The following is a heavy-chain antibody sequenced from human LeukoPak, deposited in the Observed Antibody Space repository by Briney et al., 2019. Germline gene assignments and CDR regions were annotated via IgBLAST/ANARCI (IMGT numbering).Heavy chain of an antibody. J-gene: IGHJ4*02. V-gene: IGHV3-7*01. CDR2: IKQDGSEK. CDR3: AKAPHRSPAAMQFDY. CDR1: GFMFSTYW. D-gene: IGHD2-2*01. Sequence: GGSLRLSCEASGFMFSTYWMSWVRQAPGKGLEWVANIKQDGSEKYYVDPVKGRFTISRDNSKNTLYLQMNSLRAEDTAVYYCAKAPHRSPAAMQFDYWGQGTLVTVSS.